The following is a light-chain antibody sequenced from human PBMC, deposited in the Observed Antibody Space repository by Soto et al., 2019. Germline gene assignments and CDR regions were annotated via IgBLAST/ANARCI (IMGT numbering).Light chain of an antibody. CDR3: QQFNNYPLT. J-gene: IGKJ5*01. CDR1: QSVSNNY. CDR2: GAS. V-gene: IGKV3-20*01. Sequence: EIVLTQSPRTLSLSPGERATLSCRASQSVSNNYLAWYQQKPGQAPRLLIYGASNRATGIPDRFSGSGSGTDFTLTISSLQPEDFATYYCQQFNNYPLTFGQGTRLEIK.